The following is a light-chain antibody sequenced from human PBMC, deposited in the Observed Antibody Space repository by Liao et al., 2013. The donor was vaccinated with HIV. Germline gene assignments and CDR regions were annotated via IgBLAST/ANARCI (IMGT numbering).Light chain of an antibody. CDR2: YDS. CDR3: QAWDSSSDLV. V-gene: IGLV3-21*01. Sequence: SYVLTQPPSVSVAPGKTARITCGGNNIGSKSVHWYQQKPGQAPVLVIYYDSDRPSGIPERFSGSNSGSTATLTISGTQAMDEADYYCQAWDSSSDLVFGGGTKLTVL. CDR1: NIGSKS. J-gene: IGLJ2*01.